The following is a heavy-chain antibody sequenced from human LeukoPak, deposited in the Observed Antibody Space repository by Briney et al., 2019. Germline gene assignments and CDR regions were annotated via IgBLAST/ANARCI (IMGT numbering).Heavy chain of an antibody. D-gene: IGHD4-17*01. J-gene: IGHJ4*02. V-gene: IGHV4-34*01. CDR2: INHSGST. CDR3: ASKYGDDDY. Sequence: PSETLSLTCAVYGGSFSGYYWSWIRQPPGKGLEWIGEINHSGSTNYNPPLKSRVTISVDTSKNQFSLKLSSVTAADTAVYYCASKYGDDDYWGQGTLVTVSS. CDR1: GGSFSGYY.